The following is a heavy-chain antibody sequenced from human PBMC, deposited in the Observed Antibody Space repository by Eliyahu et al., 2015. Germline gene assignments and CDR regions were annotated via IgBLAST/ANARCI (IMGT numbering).Heavy chain of an antibody. J-gene: IGHJ4*02. CDR2: VWFDESKE. CDR3: AREALGDYGGHFDY. CDR1: GXPFRTFG. Sequence: QVQLLQSGGGVAXPGXSLXVSCVAAGXPFRTFGXHWVRQAPGXGVEXVAVVWFDESKEDYDDSVKGRFIASRDNSKNMLSLQMNNLRAEDTGVYYCAREALGDYGGHFDYWGQGTQVVVSS. V-gene: IGHV3-33*01. D-gene: IGHD4/OR15-4a*01.